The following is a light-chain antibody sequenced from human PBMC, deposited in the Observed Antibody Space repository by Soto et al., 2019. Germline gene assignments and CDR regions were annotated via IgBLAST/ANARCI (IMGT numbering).Light chain of an antibody. J-gene: IGLJ3*02. CDR1: SSNIGAGYH. CDR3: QTYDKNLGGWV. CDR2: GNT. Sequence: QSVLTQPPSVSGAPVQTVTISCPGSSSNIGAGYHVHWYMQLPGKAPKLLIFGNTNRHSGVPDRFSGSRSGSSASLAISGLQAEAEADYYCQTYDKNLGGWVFGGGTKLTVL. V-gene: IGLV1-40*01.